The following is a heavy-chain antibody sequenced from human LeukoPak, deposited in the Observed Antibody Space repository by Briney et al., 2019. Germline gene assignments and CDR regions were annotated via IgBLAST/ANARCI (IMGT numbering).Heavy chain of an antibody. J-gene: IGHJ4*02. V-gene: IGHV4-59*08. CDR3: AGHYYGSGSFDY. CDR1: GGSISSYY. CDR2: IYYSGST. D-gene: IGHD3-10*01. Sequence: SETLSLTCTVSGGSISSYYWSWIRQPPGKGLEWIGYIYYSGSTNYNPSLKSRVTISIDTSKNQFSNNQFSLKLTSVTAADTAVYYCAGHYYGSGSFDYWGQGTLVTVSS.